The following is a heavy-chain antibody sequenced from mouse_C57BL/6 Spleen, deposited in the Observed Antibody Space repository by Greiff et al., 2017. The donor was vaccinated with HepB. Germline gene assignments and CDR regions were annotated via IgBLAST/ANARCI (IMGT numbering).Heavy chain of an antibody. Sequence: QVQLQQSGAELVRPGPSVKVSCKASGYAFTNYLIEWVKQRPGQGLEWIGVINPGSGGTNYNEKFKGKATLTADKSSSTAYMQLSSLTSEDSAVYFCARWAYGNYFDYWGQGTTLTVSS. CDR3: ARWAYGNYFDY. J-gene: IGHJ2*01. V-gene: IGHV1-54*01. CDR1: GYAFTNYL. CDR2: INPGSGGT. D-gene: IGHD2-10*02.